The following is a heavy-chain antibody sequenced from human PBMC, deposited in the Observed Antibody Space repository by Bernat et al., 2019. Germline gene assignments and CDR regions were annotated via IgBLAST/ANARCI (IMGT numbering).Heavy chain of an antibody. J-gene: IGHJ6*03. CDR3: ARDLYAVTTRLYNYYYMAV. V-gene: IGHV1-46*01. Sequence: QVQLVESGGGVVQPGRSLRLSCAASGFTFSSYGMHWVRQAPGQGLEWMGTVNPGGGGTTYALKFQGRVTMTRDTSTSTAYMELSSLTSEDTAVYYCARDLYAVTTRLYNYYYMAVWGKGTTVTVSS. D-gene: IGHD4-11*01. CDR1: GFTFSSYG. CDR2: VNPGGGGT.